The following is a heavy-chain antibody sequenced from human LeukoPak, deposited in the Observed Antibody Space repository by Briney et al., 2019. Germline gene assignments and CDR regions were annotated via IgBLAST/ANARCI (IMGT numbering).Heavy chain of an antibody. J-gene: IGHJ6*03. V-gene: IGHV1-2*02. CDR2: INPNSGGT. D-gene: IGHD3-3*01. CDR3: ARVPGRSYYDFWSGLNYYYYMDV. Sequence: GASVKVSCKASGYTFTGYYMHWVRQAPGQGLEWMGWINPNSGGTNYAQKFQGRVTMTRDTSISTAYMELSRLRSDDTAVYYCARVPGRSYYDFWSGLNYYYYMDVWGKGTTVTVSS. CDR1: GYTFTGYY.